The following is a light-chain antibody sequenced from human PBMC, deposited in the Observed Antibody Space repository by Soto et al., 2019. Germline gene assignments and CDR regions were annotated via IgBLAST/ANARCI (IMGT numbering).Light chain of an antibody. CDR3: QAWDSSTVV. CDR2: QDS. Sequence: SSELTQPPSVSVSPGQTASITCSGDKLGDKYACWYQQKPGQSPVLVIYQDSKRPSGIPERFSGSNSGNTATLTISGTQAMDEADYYCQAWDSSTVVFGGGTKLTDL. J-gene: IGLJ2*01. CDR1: KLGDKY. V-gene: IGLV3-1*01.